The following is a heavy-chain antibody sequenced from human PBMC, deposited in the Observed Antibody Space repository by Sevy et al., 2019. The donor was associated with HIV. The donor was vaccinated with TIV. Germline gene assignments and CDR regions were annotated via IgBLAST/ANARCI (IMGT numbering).Heavy chain of an antibody. D-gene: IGHD3-22*01. CDR1: GFTFSSYS. J-gene: IGHJ4*02. Sequence: GGSLRLSCAASGFTFSSYSMNWVRQAPGKGLEWVSYISSSSSTIYYADSVKGRFTISRDNAKNSLYLQMNSLREEDTAVYYCARDLSNYYYDSSGCSTTSPYYFDYWGQGTLVTVSS. V-gene: IGHV3-48*02. CDR2: ISSSSSTI. CDR3: ARDLSNYYYDSSGCSTTSPYYFDY.